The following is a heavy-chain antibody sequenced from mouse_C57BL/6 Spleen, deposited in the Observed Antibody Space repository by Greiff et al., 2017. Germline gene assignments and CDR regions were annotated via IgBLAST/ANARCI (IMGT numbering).Heavy chain of an antibody. V-gene: IGHV1-42*01. CDR1: GYSFTGYY. Sequence: VQLKESGPELVKPGASVKISCKASGYSFTGYYMNWVKQSPEQSLEWIGEINPSTGGTTYNQKFKAKATLPVDKSSSTAYMQLKSLTSEDSAVYYCARSGGTYDYDGAWLADWGQGTLVTVSA. J-gene: IGHJ3*01. D-gene: IGHD2-4*01. CDR2: INPSTGGT. CDR3: ARSGGTYDYDGAWLAD.